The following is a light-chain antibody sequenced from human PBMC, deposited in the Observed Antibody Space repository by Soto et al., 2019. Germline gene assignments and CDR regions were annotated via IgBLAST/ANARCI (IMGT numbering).Light chain of an antibody. CDR3: EAWDDSLNGDNYV. Sequence: QSALTQPPSASGTPGQRVTISCSGSSSNIGSNTVNWYQQLPGTAPKLLIYSNNQRPSGVPDRFSGSKSGTSASLAISGLQSEDEADYYWEAWDDSLNGDNYVFGTGTKVTVL. V-gene: IGLV1-44*01. J-gene: IGLJ1*01. CDR2: SNN. CDR1: SSNIGSNT.